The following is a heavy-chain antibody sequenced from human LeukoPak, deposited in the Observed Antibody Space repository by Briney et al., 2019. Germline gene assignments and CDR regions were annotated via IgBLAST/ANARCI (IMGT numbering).Heavy chain of an antibody. V-gene: IGHV1-2*02. Sequence: GASVKVSCKASGYIFSGYYMHWVRQAPGQGLEWMGWINPNSGDTNYAQKFQGRVTMTRDTSISTAYMELSRLRSDDTAVYYCARDYDFWSGYFGMDVWGKGTTVTVSS. J-gene: IGHJ6*03. CDR3: ARDYDFWSGYFGMDV. CDR1: GYIFSGYY. D-gene: IGHD3-3*01. CDR2: INPNSGDT.